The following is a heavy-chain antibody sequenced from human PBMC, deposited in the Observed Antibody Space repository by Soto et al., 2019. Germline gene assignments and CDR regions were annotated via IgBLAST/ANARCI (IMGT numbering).Heavy chain of an antibody. J-gene: IGHJ4*02. CDR2: IYYSGST. CDR3: AREDHSSGTIDY. CDR1: GGSISSGGYY. D-gene: IGHD3-22*01. Sequence: QVQLQESGPGLVKPSQTLSLTCTVSGGSISSGGYYWSWIRQHPGKGLEWIGYIYYSGSTYYNPALKSRVTISVDTAKNQFSLKLSSVTAADTAVYYCAREDHSSGTIDYWGQGTLVTVSS. V-gene: IGHV4-31*03.